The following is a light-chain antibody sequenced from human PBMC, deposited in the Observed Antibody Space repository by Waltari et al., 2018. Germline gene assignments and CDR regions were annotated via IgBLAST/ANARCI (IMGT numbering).Light chain of an antibody. Sequence: DLVMTQSPDSLAGSLGERATINCKSSESVLFSSRNKNPLAWYQQKPGHPPKLLLYWASTRESGVPDRFSGSGSGTDFTLTISSLQAEDVAIYYCQQYYDSPLTFGGGTKVEIK. CDR3: QQYYDSPLT. CDR2: WAS. J-gene: IGKJ4*01. V-gene: IGKV4-1*01. CDR1: ESVLFSSRNKNP.